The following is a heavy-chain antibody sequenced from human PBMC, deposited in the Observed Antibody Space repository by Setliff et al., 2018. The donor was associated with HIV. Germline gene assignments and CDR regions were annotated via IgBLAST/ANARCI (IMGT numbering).Heavy chain of an antibody. CDR2: MHYSGRT. CDR3: ARWGETTGIKAFDL. V-gene: IGHV4-59*01. CDR1: DNSITNYY. D-gene: IGHD1-1*01. Sequence: PSETLSLTCTVSDNSITNYYWNWNRQPPGKGLEWIGYMHYSGRTSYNPSLKSRVTTSVNTSKNQLSLNLSSVTAADTAVYYCARWGETTGIKAFDLWGQGTMVTVSS. J-gene: IGHJ3*01.